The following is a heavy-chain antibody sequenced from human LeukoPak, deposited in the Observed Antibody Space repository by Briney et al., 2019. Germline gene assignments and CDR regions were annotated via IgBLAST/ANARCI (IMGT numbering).Heavy chain of an antibody. Sequence: GASVKVSCKASGFTFTSSAMQWVRQARGQRLEWIGWIVVGSGNTNYAQKFQERVTITRDMSTSTAYMELSSLRSEDTAVYYCARSPDILTGENFDYWGQGTLVTVSS. D-gene: IGHD3-9*01. CDR1: GFTFTSSA. J-gene: IGHJ4*02. V-gene: IGHV1-58*02. CDR3: ARSPDILTGENFDY. CDR2: IVVGSGNT.